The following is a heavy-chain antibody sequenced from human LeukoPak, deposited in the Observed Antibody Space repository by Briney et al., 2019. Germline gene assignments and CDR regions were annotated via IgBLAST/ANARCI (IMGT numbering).Heavy chain of an antibody. CDR1: GGSISSGSYY. Sequence: PSQTLSLTCTVSGGSISSGSYYWSWIRQPAGKGLEWIGRIYTSGSTNYNPSLKSRVTISVDTSKNQFSLKLSSVTAADTAVYYCARAGSGYYYDTHREAFDIWDQGTMVTVSS. V-gene: IGHV4-61*02. D-gene: IGHD3-22*01. CDR3: ARAGSGYYYDTHREAFDI. CDR2: IYTSGST. J-gene: IGHJ3*02.